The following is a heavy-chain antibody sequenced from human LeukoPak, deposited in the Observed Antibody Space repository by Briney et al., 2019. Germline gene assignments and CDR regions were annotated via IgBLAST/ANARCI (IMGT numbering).Heavy chain of an antibody. V-gene: IGHV3-73*01. D-gene: IGHD1-7*01. CDR3: TRSLTGTPFGDY. J-gene: IGHJ4*02. Sequence: PGGSLRLSCAASGFSFSVSTMHWVRQASGKGLEWVGRIRDKAESYATVYAASVKGRFTISRDDSQNTAYFQLNSLRSDATAVYYCTRSLTGTPFGDYWGQGTLVTVSS. CDR2: IRDKAESYAT. CDR1: GFSFSVST.